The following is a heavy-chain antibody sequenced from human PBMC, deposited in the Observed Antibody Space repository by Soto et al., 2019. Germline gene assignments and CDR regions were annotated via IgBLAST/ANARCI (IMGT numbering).Heavy chain of an antibody. J-gene: IGHJ5*02. CDR3: ARLSVYSKVYWFDP. CDR1: GGSISSGGYY. V-gene: IGHV4-31*03. CDR2: IYYSGST. D-gene: IGHD4-4*01. Sequence: QVQLQESGPGLVKPSQTLSLTCTVSGGSISSGGYYWSWIRQHPGKGLEWIGYIYYSGSTYYNPSHESRVNISVDTSKNQVSLKLSSVTAADTAVYYCARLSVYSKVYWFDPWGQVTLDTVAS.